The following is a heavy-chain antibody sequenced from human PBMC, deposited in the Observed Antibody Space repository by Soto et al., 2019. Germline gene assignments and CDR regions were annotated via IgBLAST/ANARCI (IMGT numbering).Heavy chain of an antibody. CDR1: GGSVSSGSYY. CDR3: ARHATTTTVTPFDY. D-gene: IGHD4-17*01. J-gene: IGHJ4*02. CDR2: IYSSGST. Sequence: PSETLSLTCTVSGGSVSSGSYYWSWIRQPPGKRLQWIAYIYSSGSTNYNPSLKSRVTISVDTSKNQFSLKLSSVTAADTAVYYCARHATTTTVTPFDYWGQGTLVTVSS. V-gene: IGHV4-61*01.